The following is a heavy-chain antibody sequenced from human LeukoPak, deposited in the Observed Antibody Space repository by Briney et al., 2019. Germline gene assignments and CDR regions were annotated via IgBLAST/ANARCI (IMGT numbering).Heavy chain of an antibody. J-gene: IGHJ4*02. V-gene: IGHV1-2*02. D-gene: IGHD6-13*01. CDR3: ARYSSSWPFDY. CDR1: GYTFTGYY. CDR2: INPNSGGT. Sequence: ASVKVSCKASGYTFTGYYMHWVRQAPGQGLEWMGWINPNSGGTNYAQKFQGRVTMTRDTSISTAYMELSSLISDDTAVYYCARYSSSWPFDYWGQGTLVTVSS.